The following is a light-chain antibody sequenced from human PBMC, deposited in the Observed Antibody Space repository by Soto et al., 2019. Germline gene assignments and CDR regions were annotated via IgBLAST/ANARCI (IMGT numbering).Light chain of an antibody. CDR2: GAS. Sequence: TQSHSTLSGSVGDRATITCRAIQSVSSRSLAWYQQKPGQAPRLLIYGASSRATGIRDRFSGSGSGTDFTLTISRLEPEDFAVYYCQQYGSSPPIPFGQGTRLAVK. CDR1: QSVSSRS. J-gene: IGKJ5*01. CDR3: QQYGSSPPIP. V-gene: IGKV3-20*01.